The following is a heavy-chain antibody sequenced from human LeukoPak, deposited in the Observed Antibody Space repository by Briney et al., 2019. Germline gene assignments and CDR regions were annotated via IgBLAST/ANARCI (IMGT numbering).Heavy chain of an antibody. V-gene: IGHV1-2*02. Sequence: ASVKVPCKASGYTFTGYYMHWVRQAPGQGLEWVGWINPNSGGTNYAQKFQGRVTMTRDTSISTAYMELSRLRSDDTAVYYCARGGPMRWEPFDYWGQGTLVTVSS. CDR2: INPNSGGT. J-gene: IGHJ4*02. D-gene: IGHD1-26*01. CDR3: ARGGPMRWEPFDY. CDR1: GYTFTGYY.